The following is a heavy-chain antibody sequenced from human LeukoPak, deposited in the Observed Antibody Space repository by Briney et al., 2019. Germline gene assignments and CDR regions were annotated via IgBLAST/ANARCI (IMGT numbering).Heavy chain of an antibody. CDR1: GFTFSSYW. CDR2: ISGSGGST. Sequence: GGSLRLSCAASGFTFSSYWMSWVRRAPGKGLEWVSAISGSGGSTYYADSVKGRFTISRDNSKNTLYLQMNSLRAEDTAVYYCAKDPYYYDSSGYFHDLDYWGQGTLVTVSS. J-gene: IGHJ4*02. CDR3: AKDPYYYDSSGYFHDLDY. V-gene: IGHV3-23*01. D-gene: IGHD3-22*01.